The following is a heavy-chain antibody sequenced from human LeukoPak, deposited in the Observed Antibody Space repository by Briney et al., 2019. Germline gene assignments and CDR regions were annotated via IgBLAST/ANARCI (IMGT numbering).Heavy chain of an antibody. CDR1: GYNFSNYW. J-gene: IGHJ4*02. Sequence: GESLKISCEASGYNFSNYWINWVRQKPGKGLEWMGNIYPGDSDTRYGPSFQGHVTISADRSANTAYLQWSRLEASDTAKYFCARKANGMAAPFDSWAQGTLVTVSS. CDR2: IYPGDSDT. D-gene: IGHD6-13*01. V-gene: IGHV5-51*01. CDR3: ARKANGMAAPFDS.